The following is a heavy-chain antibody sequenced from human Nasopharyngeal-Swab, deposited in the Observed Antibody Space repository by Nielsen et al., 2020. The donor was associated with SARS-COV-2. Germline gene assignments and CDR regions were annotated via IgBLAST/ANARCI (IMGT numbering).Heavy chain of an antibody. J-gene: IGHJ6*02. CDR3: ASAGDGYSFNGMDV. V-gene: IGHV1-18*01. CDR1: GYTFTSYG. Sequence: ASVKVSCKASGYTFTSYGISWVRQAPGQGLEWMGWISAYNGNTNYAQKLQGRVTMTTDTSTSTAYMELRSLRSDDTAVYYCASAGDGYSFNGMDVWGQGTTVTVSS. D-gene: IGHD5-24*01. CDR2: ISAYNGNT.